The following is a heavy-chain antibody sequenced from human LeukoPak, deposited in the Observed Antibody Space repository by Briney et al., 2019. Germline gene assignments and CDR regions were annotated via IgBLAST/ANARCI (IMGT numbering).Heavy chain of an antibody. J-gene: IGHJ3*02. V-gene: IGHV3-11*01. D-gene: IGHD6-19*01. Sequence: PGGSLRLSCAASGFTFSDYYMSWFRQAPGKGLEWVSYISSSGSTIYYADSVKGRFTISRDNAKNSLYLQMNSLRAEDTAVYYCARPSSGFWNEAFDIWGQGTMVTVSS. CDR1: GFTFSDYY. CDR2: ISSSGSTI. CDR3: ARPSSGFWNEAFDI.